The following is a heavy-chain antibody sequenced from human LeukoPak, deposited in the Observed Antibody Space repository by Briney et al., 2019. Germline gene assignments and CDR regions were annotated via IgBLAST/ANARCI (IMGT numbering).Heavy chain of an antibody. D-gene: IGHD6-13*01. J-gene: IGHJ4*02. CDR2: IIPIFGTA. CDR3: ARVGIAAAGTYLDY. V-gene: IGHV1-69*13. Sequence: AASVTVSCTASGGTFSSYAISWVRQAPGQGLEWMGGIIPIFGTANYAQKFQGRVTITADESTSTAYMELSSLRSEDTAVYYCARVGIAAAGTYLDYWGQGTLVTVSS. CDR1: GGTFSSYA.